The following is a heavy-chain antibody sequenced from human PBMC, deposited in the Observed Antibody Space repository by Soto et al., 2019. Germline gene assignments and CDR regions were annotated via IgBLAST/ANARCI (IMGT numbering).Heavy chain of an antibody. D-gene: IGHD3-22*01. CDR2: IYYSGST. CDR3: ARDQGEGYYYDSRGGRGFDY. J-gene: IGHJ4*02. V-gene: IGHV4-59*01. Sequence: PSEPLSLTCTVSGGSISSYYWSWIRQPPGKGLEWIGYIYYSGSTNYNPSLKSRVTISVDTSKNQFSLKLSSVTAADTAVYYCARDQGEGYYYDSRGGRGFDYWGQGTLVTVS. CDR1: GGSISSYY.